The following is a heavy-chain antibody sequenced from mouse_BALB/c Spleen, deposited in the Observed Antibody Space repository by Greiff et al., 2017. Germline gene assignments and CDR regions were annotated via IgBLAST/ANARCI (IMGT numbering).Heavy chain of an antibody. V-gene: IGHV2-6-7*01. J-gene: IGHJ4*01. CDR3: ARDRYYGYDYYAMDY. CDR2: IWGDGST. Sequence: VKLVESGPGLVAPSQSLSITCTVSGFSLTGYGVNWVRQPPGKGLEWLGMIWGDGSTDYNSALKSRLSISKDNSKSQVFLKMNSLQTDDTARYYCARDRYYGYDYYAMDYWGQGTSVTVSS. D-gene: IGHD1-2*01. CDR1: GFSLTGYG.